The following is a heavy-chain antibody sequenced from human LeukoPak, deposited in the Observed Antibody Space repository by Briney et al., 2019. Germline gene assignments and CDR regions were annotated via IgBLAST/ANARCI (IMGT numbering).Heavy chain of an antibody. CDR1: GYTFTGYY. CDR2: INPNSGGT. J-gene: IGHJ4*02. D-gene: IGHD3-22*01. CDR3: ARVFSGSSWYDPTYYYDSSGPGVIDY. V-gene: IGHV1-2*02. Sequence: GASVKVSCKASGYTFTGYYMHWVRQAPGQGLEWMGWINPNSGGTNYAQKFQGRVTMTRDTSISTAYMELSRLRSDDTAVYYCARVFSGSSWYDPTYYYDSSGPGVIDYWGQGTLVTVSS.